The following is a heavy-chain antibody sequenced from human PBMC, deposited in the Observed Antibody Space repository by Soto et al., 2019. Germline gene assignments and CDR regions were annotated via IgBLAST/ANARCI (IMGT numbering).Heavy chain of an antibody. CDR2: ISAYNGNT. D-gene: IGHD4-17*01. Sequence: ASVKVSCKASGYTFTSYGISWVRQAPGQGLEWMGWISAYNGNTNYAQKLQGRVTMTTDTSTSTAYMELRSLRSDDTAVYYCAILTTTVTTGDAFDIWGQGTMVTVSS. V-gene: IGHV1-18*01. J-gene: IGHJ3*02. CDR3: AILTTTVTTGDAFDI. CDR1: GYTFTSYG.